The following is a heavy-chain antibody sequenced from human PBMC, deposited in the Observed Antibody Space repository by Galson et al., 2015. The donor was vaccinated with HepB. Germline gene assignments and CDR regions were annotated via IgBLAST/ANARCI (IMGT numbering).Heavy chain of an antibody. CDR2: IIPIFGTA. V-gene: IGHV1-69*13. Sequence: SVKVSCKASGGTFSSYAISWVRQAPGQGLEWMGGIIPIFGTANYAQKFQGRVTITADESTSTAYMELSSLRSEDTAVYYCASWRYSSSWSPTYYYYYGMDVWGQGTTVTVSS. J-gene: IGHJ6*02. CDR3: ASWRYSSSWSPTYYYYYGMDV. D-gene: IGHD6-13*01. CDR1: GGTFSSYA.